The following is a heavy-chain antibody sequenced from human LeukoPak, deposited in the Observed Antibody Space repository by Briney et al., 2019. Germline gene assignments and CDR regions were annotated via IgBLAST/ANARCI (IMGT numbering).Heavy chain of an antibody. V-gene: IGHV3-23*01. J-gene: IGHJ3*01. CDR3: AQGDSYYDFLLSV. CDR2: ISGSGAKT. D-gene: IGHD3-3*01. CDR1: GFTFRSYA. Sequence: GGSLRLSCEASGFTFRSYAMTWVRQAPGKGLEWVSAISGSGAKTYYADSVKGRFTISRDNSRNTLYLQMNSLGAEDTAVYYCAQGDSYYDFLLSVWGQGTMVTVSS.